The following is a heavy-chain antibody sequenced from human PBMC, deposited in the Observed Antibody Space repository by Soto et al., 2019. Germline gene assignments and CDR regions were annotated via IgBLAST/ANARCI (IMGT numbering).Heavy chain of an antibody. CDR2: IDTDGGGT. V-gene: IGHV3-74*01. CDR1: GFTFRSHR. D-gene: IGHD4-17*01. CDR3: ATVFDV. Sequence: DVQLVESGGGLVQPGGSLRVSCAASGFTFRSHRIHWVRQAPGKGLEWVSRIDTDGGGTSYADSVKGRFTISTDNAENTVYLQMNGLGVEDTAVYYCATVFDVWGQGTLVTVSS. J-gene: IGHJ4*02.